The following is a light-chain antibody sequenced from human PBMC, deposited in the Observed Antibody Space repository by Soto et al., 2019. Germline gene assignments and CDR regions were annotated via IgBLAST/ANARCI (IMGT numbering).Light chain of an antibody. CDR2: GNS. CDR3: QSYASSLSGLV. CDR1: SSNIGAGYD. V-gene: IGLV1-40*01. Sequence: QTVVTQPPSVSGAPGQRVTLSCTGSSSNIGAGYDVHWYQQLPGTAPKLLIYGNSNRPSGVPDRFSGSKSGTSASLAITGLQAEDEADYYGQSYASSLSGLVFVTGTKLTVL. J-gene: IGLJ1*01.